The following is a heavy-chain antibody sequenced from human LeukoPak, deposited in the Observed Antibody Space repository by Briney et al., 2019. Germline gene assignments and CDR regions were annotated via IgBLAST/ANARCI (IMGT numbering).Heavy chain of an antibody. D-gene: IGHD4-11*01. CDR3: ARGPTVTTFPPYYYYGMDV. J-gene: IGHJ6*02. V-gene: IGHV1-69*01. CDR2: IIPIFGTA. CDR1: GGTFSGYA. Sequence: VKVSCKASGGTFSGYAISWVRQAPGQGLEWMGGIIPIFGTANYAQKFQGRVTITADESTSTAYMELSSLRSEDTAVYYCARGPTVTTFPPYYYYGMDVWGQGTTVTVSS.